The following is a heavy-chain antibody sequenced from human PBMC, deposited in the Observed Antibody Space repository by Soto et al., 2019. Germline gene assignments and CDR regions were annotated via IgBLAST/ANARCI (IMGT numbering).Heavy chain of an antibody. CDR2: INYSGST. CDR1: GGSISSYY. V-gene: IGHV4-59*01. J-gene: IGHJ4*02. CDR3: AREGVGVAVAGTDGFDY. D-gene: IGHD6-19*01. Sequence: SETPSLTCTVSGGSISSYYWSWIRQPPGKGLEWVGYINYSGSTNYNPSLKSRVTISVDTSKNQFSLKLSSVTAADTAVYYCAREGVGVAVAGTDGFDYWGEGTLVTVSS.